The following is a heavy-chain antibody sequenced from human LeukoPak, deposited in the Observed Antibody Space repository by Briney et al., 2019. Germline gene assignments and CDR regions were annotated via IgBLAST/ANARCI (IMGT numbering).Heavy chain of an antibody. CDR2: ISAYNGNT. V-gene: IGHV1-18*01. Sequence: GXSVKVSCKASGYTFTSYGISLVRQAPGQGLEWMGWISAYNGNTNYAQKLQGRVTMTTDTSTSTAYMELRSLRSDDTAVYYCARTSDYVWGSYRYPTGFDYWGQGTLVTVSS. CDR3: ARTSDYVWGSYRYPTGFDY. D-gene: IGHD3-16*02. J-gene: IGHJ4*02. CDR1: GYTFTSYG.